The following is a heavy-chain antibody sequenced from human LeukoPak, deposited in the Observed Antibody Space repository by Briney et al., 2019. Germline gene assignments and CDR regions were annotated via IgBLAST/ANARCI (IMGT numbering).Heavy chain of an antibody. J-gene: IGHJ4*02. CDR1: GFTFSSYE. CDR3: ARVRTARWGFDY. D-gene: IGHD6-6*01. Sequence: GGSLRLSCAASGFTFSSYEMNWVRQAPGKGLEWVSYISSSGSTIYYADSVKGRFTISRDNAKNSLYLQMNSLRAEDTAVYCARVRTARWGFDYWGQGTLVTVSS. V-gene: IGHV3-48*03. CDR2: ISSSGSTI.